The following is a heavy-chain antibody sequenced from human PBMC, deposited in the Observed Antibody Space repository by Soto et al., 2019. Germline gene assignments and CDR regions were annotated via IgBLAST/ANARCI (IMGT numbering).Heavy chain of an antibody. J-gene: IGHJ5*02. CDR1: GFTFSDAW. Sequence: VGDLRLSCAASGFTFSDAWMSWVRQAPGKGLDWVGRIKSKSDGGTTEYAAPVRGRFTISRDDSKNTLYLQMKCLKTQDTAVYYCTTDLWRIAVVVGSTGYFNPWGQGTPVTVSS. CDR2: IKSKSDGGTT. V-gene: IGHV3-15*01. CDR3: TTDLWRIAVVVGSTGYFNP. D-gene: IGHD2-15*01.